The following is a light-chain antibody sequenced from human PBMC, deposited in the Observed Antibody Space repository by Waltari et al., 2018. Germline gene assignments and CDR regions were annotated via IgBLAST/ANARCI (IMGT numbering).Light chain of an antibody. CDR1: QSIGSS. CDR3: HQGNTLPRT. CDR2: YAS. Sequence: DIVLTQSPDFQSVTPKEKVTITCRASQSIGSSIHWYQQKPDQSPKPLIKYASQSFSGVPSRVSGSGSGTDFTLTINSLEAEDAATQYCHQGNTLPRTFGQGTKVELQ. V-gene: IGKV6-21*01. J-gene: IGKJ1*01.